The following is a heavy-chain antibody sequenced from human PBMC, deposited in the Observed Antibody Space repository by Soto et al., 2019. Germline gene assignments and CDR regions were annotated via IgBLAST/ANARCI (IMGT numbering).Heavy chain of an antibody. Sequence: EVQLVESGGGVVQPGGSLRLSCAASGFTVGSNHMTWVRQAPGKGLEWVAVIYTGGETYYLDSVKGRYTISRHNSRNTLELQMNNLRAEDSGIISCARGGVLGGGSGFAWWGQATGVTVSP. D-gene: IGHD6-13*01. CDR3: ARGGVLGGGSGFAW. CDR2: IYTGGET. V-gene: IGHV3-53*04. CDR1: GFTVGSNH. J-gene: IGHJ4*02.